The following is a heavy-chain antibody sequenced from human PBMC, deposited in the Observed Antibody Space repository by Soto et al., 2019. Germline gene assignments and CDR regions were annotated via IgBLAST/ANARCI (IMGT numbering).Heavy chain of an antibody. CDR3: ARADDSSGYYPFDY. CDR1: GFTFSSYS. V-gene: IGHV3-21*01. J-gene: IGHJ4*02. Sequence: GGSLRLSCAASGFTFSSYSMNWVRQAPGKGLEWVSSISSSSSYIYYADSVKGRFTISRDNAKNSLYLQMNSLRAEDTAVYYCARADDSSGYYPFDYWGQGTLVTVSS. D-gene: IGHD3-22*01. CDR2: ISSSSSYI.